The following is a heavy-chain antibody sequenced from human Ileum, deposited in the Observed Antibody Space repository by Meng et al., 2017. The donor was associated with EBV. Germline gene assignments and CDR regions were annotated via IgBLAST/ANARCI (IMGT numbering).Heavy chain of an antibody. CDR3: ARGGWIVPVD. CDR1: FRVTKYH. J-gene: IGHJ4*02. CDR2: NFWRGRY. Sequence: PVWVGRGFVLSGWFPGPHWVTVGFRVTKYHIGLVRPTSRDGLELASINFWRGRYNTPNFLKGRYTISRDNSKHTLYLQMNNLRVDDTAVYYCARGGWIVPVDWGQGTLVTVSS. V-gene: IGHV3-53*01. D-gene: IGHD2-2*03.